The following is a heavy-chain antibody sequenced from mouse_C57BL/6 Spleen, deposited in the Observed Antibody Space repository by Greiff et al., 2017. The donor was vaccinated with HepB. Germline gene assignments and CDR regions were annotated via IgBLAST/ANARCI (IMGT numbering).Heavy chain of an antibody. CDR2: FYPGSGSI. V-gene: IGHV1-62-2*01. CDR3: ARHERSYYYGRSEAGAMDY. J-gene: IGHJ4*01. CDR1: GYTFTEYT. D-gene: IGHD1-1*01. Sequence: VQLQQSGAELVKPGASVKLSCKASGYTFTEYTIHWVKQRSGQGLEWIGWFYPGSGSIKYNEKFKDKATLTADKSSSTVYMEISRMTSEDSAVYFCARHERSYYYGRSEAGAMDYWGQGTSVTVSS.